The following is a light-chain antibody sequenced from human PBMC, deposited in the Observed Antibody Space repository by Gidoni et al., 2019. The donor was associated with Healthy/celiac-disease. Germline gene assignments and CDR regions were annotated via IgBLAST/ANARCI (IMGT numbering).Light chain of an antibody. Sequence: QSALTQPASVSWSPGQSITISCTGTSSDVGSYNLVSWYQQHTGKAPKLMIYEVSKRPSGVSNRFSGSKSGNTASLTISGLQAEDEADYYCCSYAGSSTSVVFGGGTKLTVL. CDR1: SSDVGSYNL. V-gene: IGLV2-23*02. CDR2: EVS. J-gene: IGLJ2*01. CDR3: CSYAGSSTSVV.